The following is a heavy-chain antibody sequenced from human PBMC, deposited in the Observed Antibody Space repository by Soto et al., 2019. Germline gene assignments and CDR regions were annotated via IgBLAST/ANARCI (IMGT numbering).Heavy chain of an antibody. J-gene: IGHJ5*02. CDR1: GYTFTSYG. D-gene: IGHD3-22*01. CDR2: ISAYNGNT. V-gene: IGHV1-18*01. Sequence: GASVKVSCKASGYTFTSYGISWVRQAPGQGLEWMGWISAYNGNTNYAQKLQGRVTMTTDTSTSTAYMELRSLRSDDTAVYYCARDPNSGYYDSSGYNWFDPWGQGTLVTVSS. CDR3: ARDPNSGYYDSSGYNWFDP.